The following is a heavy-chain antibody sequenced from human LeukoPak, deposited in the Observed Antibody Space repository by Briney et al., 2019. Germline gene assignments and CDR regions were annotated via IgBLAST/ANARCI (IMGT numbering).Heavy chain of an antibody. Sequence: GASVKVSCKASGYTFSRNAINWVRQAPGQGREWMGWLNTKTGTPTYAQGFTGRFVFSLDISVSTTYLQISNLKPEDTAVYYCARRSPSADAFDIWGQGTMVTVSS. CDR2: LNTKTGTP. CDR1: GYTFSRNA. V-gene: IGHV7-4-1*02. J-gene: IGHJ3*02. CDR3: ARRSPSADAFDI.